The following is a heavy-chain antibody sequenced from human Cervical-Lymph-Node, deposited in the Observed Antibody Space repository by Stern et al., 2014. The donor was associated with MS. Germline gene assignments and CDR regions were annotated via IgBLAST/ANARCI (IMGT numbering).Heavy chain of an antibody. CDR2: IYSSGST. J-gene: IGHJ4*02. V-gene: IGHV4-59*01. CDR3: ARGGHSGYDASDY. Sequence: QLQLQESGPGLVKPSETLSLTCSVSGGSISSYYWRWIRQPPGKGLEWIGYIYSSGSTNYNPSLKSRVTISIDTSKNQFSLKLGSVTAADTAIYYCARGGHSGYDASDYWGQGTLVTVSS. CDR1: GGSISSYY. D-gene: IGHD5-12*01.